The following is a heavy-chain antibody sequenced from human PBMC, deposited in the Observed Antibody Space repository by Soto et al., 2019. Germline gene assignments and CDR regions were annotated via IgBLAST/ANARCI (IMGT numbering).Heavy chain of an antibody. D-gene: IGHD3-22*01. J-gene: IGHJ6*02. Sequence: QVQLVQSGAEVKKPGSSVKVSCKASGGTLSNYGISWVRQAPGQGLEWMGGIIPVFGTANYAQKFQGRVTITADESTTTVDMDVSSLRSDDTAVYYCARGDATKIVVPTSYGMDVWGQGTTVTVSS. V-gene: IGHV1-69*12. CDR3: ARGDATKIVVPTSYGMDV. CDR1: GGTLSNYG. CDR2: IIPVFGTA.